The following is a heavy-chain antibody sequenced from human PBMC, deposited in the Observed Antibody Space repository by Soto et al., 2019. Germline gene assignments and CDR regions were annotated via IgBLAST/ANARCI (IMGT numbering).Heavy chain of an antibody. Sequence: EVQLVESGGGLVQPGGSLRLSCAASGFTFSSYWMHWVRQAPGKGLVWVSRINSDGSSTSYADSVKGRFTISRDNAKNTLYLQMNSVRAEDTAVYYCARDRHGYGDYVLLNWFDPWGQGTLVTVSS. CDR1: GFTFSSYW. D-gene: IGHD4-17*01. CDR2: INSDGSST. CDR3: ARDRHGYGDYVLLNWFDP. J-gene: IGHJ5*02. V-gene: IGHV3-74*01.